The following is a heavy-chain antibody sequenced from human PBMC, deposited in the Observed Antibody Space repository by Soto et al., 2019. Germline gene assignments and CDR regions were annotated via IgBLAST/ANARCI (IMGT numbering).Heavy chain of an antibody. D-gene: IGHD3-10*01. V-gene: IGHV1-46*01. Sequence: ASVKVSCKASGYTFTNHYIHWVRQGPGQGPEWMGTINPSGGKTDYAQKFKGRVTLTSDTPTSTVYMELRSLRSEDTAIYYCARDEYHYGSGSSYSTLDEWGKGTLVTV. CDR3: ARDEYHYGSGSSYSTLDE. CDR1: GYTFTNHY. J-gene: IGHJ4*02. CDR2: INPSGGKT.